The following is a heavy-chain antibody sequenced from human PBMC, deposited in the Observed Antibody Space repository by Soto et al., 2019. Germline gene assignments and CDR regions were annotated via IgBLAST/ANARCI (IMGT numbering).Heavy chain of an antibody. CDR2: IGNKANNYAT. CDR1: GFTFSGSA. CDR3: ARGVYDFWSGHPKGLDY. D-gene: IGHD3-3*01. J-gene: IGHJ4*02. Sequence: EVQLAASGGGLVQPGGSLKLSCAASGFTFSGSAMHWVRQASGNGLEWVGRIGNKANNYATAYAVSVKGRFTSSRDDSRNTAHLQSNSLKPDYTAVYYCARGVYDFWSGHPKGLDYWGEGNVLSVPS. V-gene: IGHV3-73*02.